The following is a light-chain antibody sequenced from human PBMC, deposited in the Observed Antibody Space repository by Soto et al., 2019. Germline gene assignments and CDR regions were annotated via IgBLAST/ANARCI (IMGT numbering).Light chain of an antibody. CDR2: EVT. CDR3: SSYAGSDNPAV. V-gene: IGLV2-8*01. CDR1: SGDVGGYDY. Sequence: QSVLTQPPSASGSPGQSVTISCTGTSGDVGGYDYVSWYQQHPGKAPKLMIYEVTKRPLGVPDRFSGSKSGNTASLTVSGLQAEDEADYYCSSYAGSDNPAVFGTGTTVTVL. J-gene: IGLJ1*01.